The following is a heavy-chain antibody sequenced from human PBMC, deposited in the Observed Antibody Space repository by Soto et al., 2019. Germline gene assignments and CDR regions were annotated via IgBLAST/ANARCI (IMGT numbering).Heavy chain of an antibody. CDR3: ARDYVEDTIFGAGFDYYGMDV. CDR2: IYYSGST. CDR1: GGSISSYY. J-gene: IGHJ6*02. D-gene: IGHD3-3*01. V-gene: IGHV4-59*01. Sequence: PSETLSLTCTVSGGSISSYYWSWIRQPPGKGLEWIGYIYYSGSTNYNPSLKSRVTISVDTSKNQFSLKLSSVTAADTAVYYCARDYVEDTIFGAGFDYYGMDVWGQGTTVTLSS.